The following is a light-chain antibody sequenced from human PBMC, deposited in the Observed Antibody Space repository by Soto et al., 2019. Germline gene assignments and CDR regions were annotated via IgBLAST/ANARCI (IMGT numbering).Light chain of an antibody. CDR3: QQRTNWPPIT. J-gene: IGKJ5*01. V-gene: IGKV3-11*01. CDR2: DAS. CDR1: QSVSNY. Sequence: EIVLTQSPATLSLSPGERATLSCRASQSVSNYLGWYQQKPGQAPRLLIYDASNRAAGIPARFSGSGSGTDFTLTISSLEPEDSAVYYCQQRTNWPPITFGQGTRLEVK.